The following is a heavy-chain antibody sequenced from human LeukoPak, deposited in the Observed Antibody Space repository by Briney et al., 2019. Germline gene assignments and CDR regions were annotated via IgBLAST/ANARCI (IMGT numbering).Heavy chain of an antibody. CDR3: ARHHSSGWPNYYYYYMDV. CDR1: GYSISSGYY. V-gene: IGHV4-38-2*01. D-gene: IGHD6-19*01. CDR2: IYHSGST. Sequence: SETLSLTCAVSGYSISSGYYWGWIRQPPGKGLKWIGSIYHSGSTYYNPSLKSRVTISVDTSKNQFSLKLSSVTAADTAVYYCARHHSSGWPNYYYYYMDVWGKGTTVTVSS. J-gene: IGHJ6*03.